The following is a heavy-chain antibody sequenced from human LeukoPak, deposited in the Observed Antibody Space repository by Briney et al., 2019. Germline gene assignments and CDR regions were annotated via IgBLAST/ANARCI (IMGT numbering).Heavy chain of an antibody. V-gene: IGHV4-4*07. CDR2: IYTSGST. Sequence: PSETLSLTCTVSGGSISSYYWSWIRQPAGKGLEWIGRIYTSGSTNYNPSLKSRVTMSVDTSKNQFSLKLSSVTAADTAVYYRARSFRVRGVFGGDAFDIWGQGTMVTVSS. CDR3: ARSFRVRGVFGGDAFDI. D-gene: IGHD3-10*01. J-gene: IGHJ3*02. CDR1: GGSISSYY.